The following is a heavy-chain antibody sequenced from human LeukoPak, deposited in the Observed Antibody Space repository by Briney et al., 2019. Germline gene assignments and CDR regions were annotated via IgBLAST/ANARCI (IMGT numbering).Heavy chain of an antibody. CDR1: GGSISSYY. J-gene: IGHJ4*02. V-gene: IGHV4-59*08. D-gene: IGHD4-11*01. Sequence: SETLSLTCTVSGGSISSYYWSWIRQPPGKGLEWIGYIYYSGSTNYNPSLKSRVTISVDTSKNQFSLKLSSVTAADTAVYYCVSLINDYSNYHYFDYWGQGTLVTVSS. CDR3: VSLINDYSNYHYFDY. CDR2: IYYSGST.